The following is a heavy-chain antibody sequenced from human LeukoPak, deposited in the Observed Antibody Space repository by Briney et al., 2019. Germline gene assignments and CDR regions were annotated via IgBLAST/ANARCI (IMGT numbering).Heavy chain of an antibody. CDR3: AASPYYGSGSYYEAPFDY. J-gene: IGHJ4*02. V-gene: IGHV4-59*01. D-gene: IGHD3-10*01. CDR1: GGSISSYY. Sequence: SETLSLTCTVSGGSISSYYWSWIRQPPGKGLEWIGYIYYSGSTNYNPSLKSRVAISVDTSKNQFSLKLSSVTAADTAVYYCAASPYYGSGSYYEAPFDYWGQGTLVTVSS. CDR2: IYYSGST.